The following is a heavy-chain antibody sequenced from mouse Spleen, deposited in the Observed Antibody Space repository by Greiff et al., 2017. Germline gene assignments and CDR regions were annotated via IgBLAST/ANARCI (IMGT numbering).Heavy chain of an antibody. CDR2: ISYSGST. CDR1: GYSITSGYD. J-gene: IGHJ2*01. Sequence: EVNLVESGPGMVKPSQSLSLTCTVTGYSITSGYDWHWIRHFPGNKLEWMGYISYSGSTNYNPSLKSRISITHDTSKNHFFLKLNSVTTEDTATYYCARRGDSSGSFDYWGEGTTLTVSS. V-gene: IGHV3-1*01. D-gene: IGHD3-2*01. CDR3: ARRGDSSGSFDY.